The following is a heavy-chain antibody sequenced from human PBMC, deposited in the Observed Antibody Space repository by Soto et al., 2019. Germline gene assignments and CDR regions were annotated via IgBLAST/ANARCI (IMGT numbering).Heavy chain of an antibody. CDR3: ASSITMIVVAYGMDV. V-gene: IGHV1-69*13. J-gene: IGHJ6*02. CDR2: IIPIFSTT. Sequence: SVKVSCEASGGTFTNFTIHWGRQAPVQGLEWMGGIIPIFSTTNYAQKFQGRVTITADESTRTAYMELSSLKSEDTAVYYCASSITMIVVAYGMDVWGQGATVTVSS. CDR1: GGTFTNFT. D-gene: IGHD3-22*01.